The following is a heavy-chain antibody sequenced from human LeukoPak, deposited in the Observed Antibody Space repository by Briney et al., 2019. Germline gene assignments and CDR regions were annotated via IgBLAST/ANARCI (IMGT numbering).Heavy chain of an antibody. CDR1: GGSISGFY. CDR2: ISYSGST. Sequence: SETLSLTCTVSGGSISGFYWSWTRQPPGKGLEWIGYISYSGSTNYNPSLKSRVTISVDTSKNQFSLKLSSVTAADTAVYYCARSSVAGTYWGQGTLVTVSS. CDR3: ARSSVAGTY. D-gene: IGHD6-19*01. V-gene: IGHV4-59*01. J-gene: IGHJ4*02.